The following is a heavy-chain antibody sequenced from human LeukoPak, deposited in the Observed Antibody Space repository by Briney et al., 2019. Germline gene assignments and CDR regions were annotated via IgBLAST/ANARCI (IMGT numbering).Heavy chain of an antibody. V-gene: IGHV1-18*01. J-gene: IGHJ6*02. CDR3: ARALAYCGGDCYSHYYGMDV. D-gene: IGHD2-21*02. CDR1: GYTFTSYG. Sequence: ASVKVSCKASGYTFTSYGISWVRQAPGQGLEWMGWISAYNGNTNYAQKLQGRVTITADKSTSTAYMELSSLRSEDTAVYYCARALAYCGGDCYSHYYGMDVWGQGTTVTVSS. CDR2: ISAYNGNT.